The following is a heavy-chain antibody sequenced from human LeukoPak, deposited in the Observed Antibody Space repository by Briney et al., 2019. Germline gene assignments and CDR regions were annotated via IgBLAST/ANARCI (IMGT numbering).Heavy chain of an antibody. V-gene: IGHV4-59*08. J-gene: IGHJ4*02. CDR3: ARHLVAAAGNDY. Sequence: PSETLSLTRTVSGGSISSYYWSWIRQPPGKGLEWIGYIYYSGSTNYNPSLKSRVTISVDTSKNQFSLKLSSVTAADTAVYYCARHLVAAAGNDYWGQGTLVTVSS. CDR1: GGSISSYY. D-gene: IGHD6-13*01. CDR2: IYYSGST.